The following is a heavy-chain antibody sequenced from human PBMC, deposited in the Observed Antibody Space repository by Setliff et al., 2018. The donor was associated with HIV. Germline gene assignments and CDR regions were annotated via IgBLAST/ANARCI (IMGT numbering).Heavy chain of an antibody. V-gene: IGHV3-64*04. J-gene: IGHJ4*02. CDR3: ARAVHSGWYYFDY. Sequence: GGSLRLSCAASGFAFSYNTMHWVRQAPGKGLEYVSGITGNGDDTYYADSVKGRFTISRDNAKNSLYLQMNSLRAEDTAVYYCARAVHSGWYYFDYWGQGTLVTVSS. D-gene: IGHD6-19*01. CDR2: ITGNGDDT. CDR1: GFAFSYNT.